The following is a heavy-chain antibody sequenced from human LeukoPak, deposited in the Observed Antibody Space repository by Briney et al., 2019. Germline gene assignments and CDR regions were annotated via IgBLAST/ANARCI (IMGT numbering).Heavy chain of an antibody. CDR3: ARAGGIVGAFGY. D-gene: IGHD1-26*01. CDR1: GGSLSHQC. J-gene: IGHJ4*02. CDR2: IYYSGST. Sequence: PSETLPLTHTVCGGSLSHQCWSWLQQPPLKAKEWIGYIYYSGSTNYNPSLKSRVTISVDTSKNQFSLKLSSVTAADTAVYYCARAGGIVGAFGYWGQGTLVTVSS. V-gene: IGHV4-59*11.